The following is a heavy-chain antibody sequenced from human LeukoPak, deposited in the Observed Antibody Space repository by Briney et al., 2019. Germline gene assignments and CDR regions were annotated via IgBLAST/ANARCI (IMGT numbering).Heavy chain of an antibody. V-gene: IGHV1-18*01. CDR3: ARDPPCSSTSCYGDYYYGMDV. CDR1: GYTFTSYG. J-gene: IGHJ6*02. D-gene: IGHD2-2*01. CDR2: ISAYNGNT. Sequence: ASVKVSCKASGYTFTSYGISWVRQAPGQGLEWMGWISAYNGNTNYAQKLQGRVTMTTDTSTSTAYMELRSLRSDDTAVYYCARDPPCSSTSCYGDYYYGMDVWGQGTTVTVSS.